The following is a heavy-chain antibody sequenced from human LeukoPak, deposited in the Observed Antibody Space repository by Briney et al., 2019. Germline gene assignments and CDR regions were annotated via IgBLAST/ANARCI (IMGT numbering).Heavy chain of an antibody. CDR2: IYGSGVSI. Sequence: PGGSLRLSCVASGFTFEKYVMNWVRQAPGKGLEWLATIYGSGVSISYADSVKGRFTIFRDNSKNTLYLQMNSLRAEDTAMYFCAKDLGWELPAEAYWGQGILVTVSS. D-gene: IGHD1-26*01. CDR3: AKDLGWELPAEAY. V-gene: IGHV3-23*01. J-gene: IGHJ4*02. CDR1: GFTFEKYV.